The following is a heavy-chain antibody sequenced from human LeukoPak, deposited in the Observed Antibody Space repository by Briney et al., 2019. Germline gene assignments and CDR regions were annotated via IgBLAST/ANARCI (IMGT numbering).Heavy chain of an antibody. J-gene: IGHJ5*02. Sequence: SETLSLTCAVYGGSFSGYYWSWIRQPPGKGLEWIGEINHSGSTNYNPSLKRRVTISVDKSKNQFSLKLSPVTAADTAVYYCASTWFGEDNWFDPWGQGTLVTVSS. V-gene: IGHV4-34*01. CDR2: INHSGST. D-gene: IGHD3-10*01. CDR3: ASTWFGEDNWFDP. CDR1: GGSFSGYY.